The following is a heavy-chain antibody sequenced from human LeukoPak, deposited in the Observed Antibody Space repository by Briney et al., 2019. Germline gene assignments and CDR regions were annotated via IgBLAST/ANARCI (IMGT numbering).Heavy chain of an antibody. V-gene: IGHV1-69*01. Sequence: SVKVSCKASGGTFSSYAITWVRQAPGQGLEWMGGIIPIFGTTSYAQNFQGRVTITADESTTTAHIELSSLRSEDTAVYYCARTRSGCSTTNCYPYDMDVWGQGTTVTVSS. J-gene: IGHJ6*02. CDR1: GGTFSSYA. CDR3: ARTRSGCSTTNCYPYDMDV. D-gene: IGHD2-2*01. CDR2: IIPIFGTT.